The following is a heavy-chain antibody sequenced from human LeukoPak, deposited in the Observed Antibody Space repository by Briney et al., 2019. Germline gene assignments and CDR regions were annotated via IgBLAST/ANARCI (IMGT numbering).Heavy chain of an antibody. CDR2: IWYDGSNK. CDR3: ATLQVRGVIVPFDY. Sequence: GSLRLSCAASGFTYSSYGMHWVRQAPGKGLEWVAVIWYDGSNKYYADSVKGRFTISRDNSKNTLYLQMNSLRAEDTAVYYCATLQVRGVIVPFDYWGQGTLVTVSS. J-gene: IGHJ4*02. D-gene: IGHD3-10*01. CDR1: GFTYSSYG. V-gene: IGHV3-33*01.